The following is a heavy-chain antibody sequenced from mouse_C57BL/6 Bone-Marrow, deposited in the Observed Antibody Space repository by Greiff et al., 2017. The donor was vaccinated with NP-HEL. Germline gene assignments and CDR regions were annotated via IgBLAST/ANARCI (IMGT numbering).Heavy chain of an antibody. J-gene: IGHJ4*01. CDR3: ARGAPLAMDD. CDR2: IYPSDSET. D-gene: IGHD6-1*01. V-gene: IGHV1-61*01. CDR1: GYTFTSYW. Sequence: VQLQQSGAELVRPGSSVKLSCKASGYTFTSYWMDWVKQRPGQGLEWIGNIYPSDSETHYNQKLQDKATLTVEKFSSTAYMQLSSLTSEDSAVYYCARGAPLAMDDWGQATSVTASS.